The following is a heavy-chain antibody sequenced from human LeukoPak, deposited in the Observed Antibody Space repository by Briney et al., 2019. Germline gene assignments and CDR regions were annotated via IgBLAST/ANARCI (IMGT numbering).Heavy chain of an antibody. V-gene: IGHV4-38-2*02. CDR1: GYSISNGYY. J-gene: IGHJ4*02. CDR3: ARDSSGWSRGY. CDR2: IYHSGST. D-gene: IGHD6-19*01. Sequence: SETLSLTWTVSGYSISNGYYWGWIRQPPGKGLEWIGSIYHSGSTYYNPSLKSRVTISLDTSKNQFSLKLSSVTAADTAVYYCARDSSGWSRGYWGQGTLVTVSS.